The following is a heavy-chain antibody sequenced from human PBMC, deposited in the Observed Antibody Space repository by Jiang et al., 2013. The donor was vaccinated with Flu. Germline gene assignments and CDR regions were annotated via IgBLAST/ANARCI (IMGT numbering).Heavy chain of an antibody. CDR1: GDSINNYY. CDR3: ARGGASSIWFDP. D-gene: IGHD6-6*01. CDR2: IDPSGGT. V-gene: IGHV4-4*07. Sequence: LLKPSETLSLTCTVSGDSINNYYWSWIRQPAGKGLEWIGRIDPSGGTTYNPSLKSRVTMSVDSSKNQFSLNLRSVTAADTAVYYCARGGASSIWFDPWGQGTPVTVSS. J-gene: IGHJ5*02.